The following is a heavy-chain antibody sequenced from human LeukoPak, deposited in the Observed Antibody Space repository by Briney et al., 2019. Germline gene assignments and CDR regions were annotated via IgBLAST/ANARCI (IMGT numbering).Heavy chain of an antibody. J-gene: IGHJ4*02. V-gene: IGHV1-2*02. CDR3: ARSFKTGTNEGAAY. CDR2: INPASGGT. D-gene: IGHD1-7*01. Sequence: GASVKVSCKASGYTFSAYYIHWVRQAPGQGREYMGCINPASGGTNYAENFQGRITMTADASITTAYMELSSLRSDDTAVFYCARSFKTGTNEGAAYWGQGTLVTVSS. CDR1: GYTFSAYY.